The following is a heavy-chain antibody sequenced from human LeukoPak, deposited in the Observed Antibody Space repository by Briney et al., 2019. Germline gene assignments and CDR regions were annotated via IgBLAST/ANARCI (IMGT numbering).Heavy chain of an antibody. CDR1: GSTFSDDD. CDR3: ARVAKERVGGVYYFDY. Sequence: PGGSLRLSCAASGSTFSDDDMHWVRQATGKGLEWVSAIGTAGDTYYTGSVKGRFTISRENAKNSLYLQMNSLRAGDTAVYYCARVAKERVGGVYYFDYWGQGTLVTVSS. D-gene: IGHD1-1*01. CDR2: IGTAGDT. V-gene: IGHV3-13*01. J-gene: IGHJ4*02.